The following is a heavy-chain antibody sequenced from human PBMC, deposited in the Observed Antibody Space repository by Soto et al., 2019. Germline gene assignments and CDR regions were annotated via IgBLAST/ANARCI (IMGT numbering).Heavy chain of an antibody. CDR3: XXXXXXXXXXXXXXXXWXXX. J-gene: IGHJ5*02. Sequence: EVQLMESGGGLMQPGGSLRLSCAAAGFSVSTSHISWVRQAPGKGLEWVSVIYSGGATQYAVSVKGRLIISRDKSKNTADLQMNSLXAEXXXVYXXXXXXXXXXXXXXXXXXWXXXWGPGTLVTV. V-gene: IGHV3-53*01. CDR2: IYSGGAT. CDR1: GFSVSTSH.